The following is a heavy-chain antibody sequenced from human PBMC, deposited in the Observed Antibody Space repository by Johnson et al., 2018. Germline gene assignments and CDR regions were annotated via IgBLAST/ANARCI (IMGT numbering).Heavy chain of an antibody. D-gene: IGHD2-8*01. J-gene: IGHJ3*02. CDR1: GFTFGTSW. CDR3: ARDPEWSAFDI. V-gene: IGHV3-7*01. Sequence: EVQLVESGGGLVHLGESLRVSCAASGFTFGTSWMTWVRQAPGKGLEYVANISPQGNEKYYADSVYGRFTISRDNARNSLYLHMNSLRADDAAIYFCARDPEWSAFDIWGQGTVVTVSS. CDR2: ISPQGNEK.